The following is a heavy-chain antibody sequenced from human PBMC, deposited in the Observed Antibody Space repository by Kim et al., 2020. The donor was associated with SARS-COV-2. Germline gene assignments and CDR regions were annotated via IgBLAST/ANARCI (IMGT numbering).Heavy chain of an antibody. J-gene: IGHJ4*02. CDR3: ARRGGGGSGIGFDY. V-gene: IGHV6-1*01. D-gene: IGHD3-10*01. Sequence: YALTVKSRITINPDTSKNQFSLQLNSVTPEDTAVYYCARRGGGGSGIGFDYWGQGTLVTVSS.